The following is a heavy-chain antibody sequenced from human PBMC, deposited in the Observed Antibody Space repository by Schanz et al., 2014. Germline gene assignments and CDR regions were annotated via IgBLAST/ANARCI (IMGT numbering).Heavy chain of an antibody. CDR1: GFSFSGFA. CDR3: ATDYSGGGCHI. D-gene: IGHD6-19*01. Sequence: QVQLEESGGGVVQPGGSLRLSCVASGFSFSGFAVHWVRQAPGKGLEWVSIVSHDGFTKHYADSVRGRFTLSRDNSKNTVYLQMNSLRAEDTALYFCATDYSGGGCHIWGQGTMVTFSS. J-gene: IGHJ3*02. V-gene: IGHV3-30*04. CDR2: VSHDGFTK.